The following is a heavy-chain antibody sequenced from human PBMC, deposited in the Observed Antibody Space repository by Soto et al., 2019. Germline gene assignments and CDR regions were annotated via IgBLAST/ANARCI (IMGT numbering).Heavy chain of an antibody. J-gene: IGHJ6*03. CDR1: GFTFSGSA. CDR3: TRGQVGRYFDYYYYMDV. D-gene: IGHD3-9*01. Sequence: GGSMRLSCAAAGFTFSGSARHWVRQASGKGLEWVGRIRSKANSYATAYAASVKGRFTISRDDSKSTAYLQMNSLKTEDTAVYYCTRGQVGRYFDYYYYMDVWGKGTTVTVSS. CDR2: IRSKANSYAT. V-gene: IGHV3-73*01.